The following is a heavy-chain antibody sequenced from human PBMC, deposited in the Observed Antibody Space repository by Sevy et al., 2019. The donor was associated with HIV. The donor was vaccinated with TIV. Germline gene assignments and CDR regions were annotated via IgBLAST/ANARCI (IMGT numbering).Heavy chain of an antibody. Sequence: GGSLRLSCVASGFAFSNYYAMHWVRQAPGKGLEWVALISYDGSDKYYADSVKGRFTISRDNFKNTLFLQMNSLTTEDTAVYYCARPRANYVDHYFFYAMDVWGQGPRSPSP. CDR3: ARPRANYVDHYFFYAMDV. D-gene: IGHD4-17*01. CDR2: ISYDGSDK. J-gene: IGHJ6*02. CDR1: GFAFSNYYA. V-gene: IGHV3-30-3*01.